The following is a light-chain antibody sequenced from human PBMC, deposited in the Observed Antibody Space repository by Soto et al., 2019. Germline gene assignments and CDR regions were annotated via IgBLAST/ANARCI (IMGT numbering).Light chain of an antibody. CDR1: SANIGTNT. CDR3: AAWDDSLNVLA. CDR2: KDT. Sequence: QSVLTQPPSASGTPGQRVTISCSGSSANIGTNTVHWYQQLSRTAPKLLIYKDTQRPSGVPDRVSGSKSGTSASLAISGLQSEDEAEYYCAAWDDSLNVLAFGGGTKVTVL. J-gene: IGLJ2*01. V-gene: IGLV1-44*01.